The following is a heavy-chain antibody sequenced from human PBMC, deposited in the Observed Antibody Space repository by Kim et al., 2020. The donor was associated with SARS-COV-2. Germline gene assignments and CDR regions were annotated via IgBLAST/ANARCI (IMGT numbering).Heavy chain of an antibody. CDR2: LNPSGGST. CDR1: GYTFTSYY. Sequence: ASVKVSCKASGYTFTSYYMHWVRQAPGQGLEWMGILNPSGGSTSYAQKFQGRVTMTRDTSTSTVYMELSSLRSEDTAVYYCARGTHGWGIGGYGMDVWGQGTTVTVSS. J-gene: IGHJ6*02. D-gene: IGHD3-10*01. V-gene: IGHV1-46*01. CDR3: ARGTHGWGIGGYGMDV.